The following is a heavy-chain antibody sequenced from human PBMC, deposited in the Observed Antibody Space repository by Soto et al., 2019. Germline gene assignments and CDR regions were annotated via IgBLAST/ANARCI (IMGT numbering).Heavy chain of an antibody. J-gene: IGHJ4*02. D-gene: IGHD2-8*02. V-gene: IGHV3-23*01. CDR2: ISASGVTT. Sequence: EVQLLESGGGLVQPGGSLRLSCAASGFAFHTHALSWVRQAPGKGLEWVSGISASGVTTYYADSVKGRFTISRDNSKNTVTLQMNSLRAEDTAFYYCAKARTPPLSLSPSSQAIKNLLVGQCFDSWGQGTLVTVSS. CDR3: AKARTPPLSLSPSSQAIKNLLVGQCFDS. CDR1: GFAFHTHA.